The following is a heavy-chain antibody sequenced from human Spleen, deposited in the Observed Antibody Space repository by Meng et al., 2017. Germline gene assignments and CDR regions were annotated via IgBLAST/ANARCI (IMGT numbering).Heavy chain of an antibody. CDR3: ARDENISLGKLFGDY. CDR2: INPDTGDT. D-gene: IGHD2-21*01. V-gene: IGHV1-2*06. J-gene: IGHJ4*02. CDR1: GSAFTASY. Sequence: QVPIRRPGPGVKKPGPSLKVSCKPTGSAFTASYIHWGGQALGQGLEWMGHINPDTGDTLYAQKFQGRVTMTGDTSISTAYVELSGLRSDDTAVYYCARDENISLGKLFGDYWGQGTLVTVSS.